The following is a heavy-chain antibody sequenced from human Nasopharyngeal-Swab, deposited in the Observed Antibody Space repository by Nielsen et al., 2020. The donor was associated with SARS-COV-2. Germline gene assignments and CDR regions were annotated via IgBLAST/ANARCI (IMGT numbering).Heavy chain of an antibody. CDR1: GFTFDDYA. J-gene: IGHJ6*02. CDR3: AKDQLLRGYYYYYGMDV. D-gene: IGHD2-2*01. CDR2: ISWNSGSI. V-gene: IGHV3-9*01. Sequence: SLKISCAASGFTFDDYAMHWVRQAPGKGLEWVSGISWNSGSIGYADSVKGRFTISRDNAKNSLYLQMNSLRAEDTALYYCAKDQLLRGYYYYYGMDVWGQGTTVTVSS.